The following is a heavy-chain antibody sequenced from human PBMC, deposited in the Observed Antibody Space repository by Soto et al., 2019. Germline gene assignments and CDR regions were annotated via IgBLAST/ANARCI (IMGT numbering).Heavy chain of an antibody. Sequence: GGSLRLSCAASGVTFSNYAMHLVRQAPGKGLEWVSTIKDSGESTFYLDSVRGRFTISRDNSKDTLYLQMTSLRVEDTALYHCVKGGASYTSCWYANWGQGILVTVSS. CDR2: IKDSGEST. J-gene: IGHJ4*02. D-gene: IGHD6-13*01. CDR3: VKGGASYTSCWYAN. V-gene: IGHV3-23*01. CDR1: GVTFSNYA.